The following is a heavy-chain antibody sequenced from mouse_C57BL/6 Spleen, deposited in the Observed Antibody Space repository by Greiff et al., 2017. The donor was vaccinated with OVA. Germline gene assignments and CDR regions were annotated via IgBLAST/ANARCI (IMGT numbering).Heavy chain of an antibody. CDR1: GYTFTSYW. D-gene: IGHD4-1*01. Sequence: QVQLQQPGAELVRPGTSVKLSCKASGYTFTSYWMHWVKQRPGQGLEWIGVIDPSDSYTNYNQKFKGKATLTVDTSSSTAYMQLSSLTSEDSAVYYCAGSNWAYWGQGTTLTVSS. J-gene: IGHJ2*01. V-gene: IGHV1-59*01. CDR3: AGSNWAY. CDR2: IDPSDSYT.